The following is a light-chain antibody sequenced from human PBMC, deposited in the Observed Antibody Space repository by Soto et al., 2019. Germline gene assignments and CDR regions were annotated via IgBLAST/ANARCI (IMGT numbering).Light chain of an antibody. Sequence: DIQMTQSPFSLSASVGDRVTITCRASQSINRDLNWYQQKPGKAPNLLIYAAFTLESGVPSRFSGRGSGTDFTLTISSXQLEDFATYHCQQNYSTPLAFGGGTKVDIK. CDR3: QQNYSTPLA. CDR2: AAF. CDR1: QSINRD. J-gene: IGKJ4*01. V-gene: IGKV1-39*01.